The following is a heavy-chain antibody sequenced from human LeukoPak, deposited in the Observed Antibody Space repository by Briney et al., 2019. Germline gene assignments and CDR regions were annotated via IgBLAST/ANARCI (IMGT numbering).Heavy chain of an antibody. V-gene: IGHV1-69*04. Sequence: SVNVFCKASGGTFSSCAISWVRQAPGQGLEWMGRIIPILGIANYAQKFQGRVTITADKSTSTAYIEQSSLRSEDTAVYYCARDGSRGITIFGVVTQEFDIWGQGTMVTVSS. CDR3: ARDGSRGITIFGVVTQEFDI. D-gene: IGHD3-3*01. J-gene: IGHJ3*02. CDR1: GGTFSSCA. CDR2: IIPILGIA.